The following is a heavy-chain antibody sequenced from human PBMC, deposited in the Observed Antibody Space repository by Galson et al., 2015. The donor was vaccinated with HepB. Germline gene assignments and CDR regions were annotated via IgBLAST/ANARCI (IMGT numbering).Heavy chain of an antibody. V-gene: IGHV3-23*01. CDR1: GFTFSSYA. D-gene: IGHD3-22*01. Sequence: SLRLSCAASGFTFSSYAMSWVRRAPGKGLEWVSAISGSGCSTYYADSVKGRFTISRDNSKNTLYLQMNSLRAEDTAVYYCAKDWGAALYDSSFDYWGQGTLVTVSS. CDR3: AKDWGAALYDSSFDY. J-gene: IGHJ4*02. CDR2: ISGSGCST.